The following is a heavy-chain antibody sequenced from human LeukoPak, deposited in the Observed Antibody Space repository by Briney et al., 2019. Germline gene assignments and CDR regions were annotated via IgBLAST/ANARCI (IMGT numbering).Heavy chain of an antibody. CDR1: GFTFSSYS. J-gene: IGHJ3*02. CDR3: AKDATYYYDSSGSLAFDI. Sequence: PGGSLRLSCAASGFTFSSYSMNWVRQAPGKGLEWVASISSSTTYIYYADSVKGRFTISRDNAKNSLYLQMNSLRAEDTALYYCAKDATYYYDSSGSLAFDIWGQGTMATVSS. D-gene: IGHD3-22*01. CDR2: ISSSTTYI. V-gene: IGHV3-21*04.